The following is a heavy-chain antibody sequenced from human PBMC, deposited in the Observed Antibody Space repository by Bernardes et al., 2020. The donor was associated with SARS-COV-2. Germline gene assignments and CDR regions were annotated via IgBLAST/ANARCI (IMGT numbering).Heavy chain of an antibody. CDR3: ARAIITVFGVVINFRRGWHYGMDV. CDR1: GYTFTSYG. J-gene: IGHJ6*02. CDR2: ISAYNGNT. V-gene: IGHV1-18*01. D-gene: IGHD3-3*01. Sequence: ASVKVSCKASGYTFTSYGISWVRQAPGQGLEWMGWISAYNGNTNYAQKLQGRVTMTTDTSTSTAYMELRSLRSDDTAVYYCARAIITVFGVVINFRRGWHYGMDVWGQGTTVTVSS.